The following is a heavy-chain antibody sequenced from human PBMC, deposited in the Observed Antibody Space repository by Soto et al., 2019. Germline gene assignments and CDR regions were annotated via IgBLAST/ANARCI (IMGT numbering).Heavy chain of an antibody. CDR1: GDSVSNNSVA. J-gene: IGHJ4*02. V-gene: IGHV6-1*01. CDR3: ASKRRGRGLKYFYX. CDR2: TYYRSKWNY. D-gene: IGHD3-10*01. Sequence: PSQSLSLNCAISGDSVSNNSVAWNWVRQSPSRGLEWIGRTYYRSKWNYDYAPSVRSRITINPDTSKKHFSLQLNSVSPEDAAVYYCASKRRGRGLKYFYXWGQVTLLTVSX.